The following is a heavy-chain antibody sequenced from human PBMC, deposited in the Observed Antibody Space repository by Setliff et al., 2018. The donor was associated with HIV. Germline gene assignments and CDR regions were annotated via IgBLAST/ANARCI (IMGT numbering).Heavy chain of an antibody. J-gene: IGHJ4*02. CDR1: GYTFINYG. D-gene: IGHD4-17*01. CDR3: ARGQIIVARSSSTVTAIEY. CDR2: ISGYNGNT. Sequence: ASVKVSCKASGYTFINYGVTWVRQAPGQGLEWMGWISGYNGNTNYAQKFQGRVTMTTDTSTNTAYMELRSLRSDDTAVYYCARGQIIVARSSSTVTAIEYWGQGTQVTGSS. V-gene: IGHV1-18*01.